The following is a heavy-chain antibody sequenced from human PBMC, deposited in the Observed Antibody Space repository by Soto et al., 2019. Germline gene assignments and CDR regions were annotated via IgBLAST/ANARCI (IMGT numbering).Heavy chain of an antibody. J-gene: IGHJ3*02. CDR1: GGSISSGGYY. CDR3: AREAATDAFDI. V-gene: IGHV4-31*02. CDR2: IYYSGST. D-gene: IGHD2-15*01. Sequence: SETLSLTCTVSGGSISSGGYYWSWIRQHPGKGLERIGYIYYSGSTYYNPSLKSRVTISVDTSKNQFSLKLSSVTAADTAVYYCAREAATDAFDIWGQGTMVTVSS.